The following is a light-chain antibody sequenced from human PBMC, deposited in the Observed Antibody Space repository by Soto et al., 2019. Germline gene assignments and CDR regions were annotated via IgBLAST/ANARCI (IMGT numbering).Light chain of an antibody. Sequence: QSVLTQPASVSGSPGQSITISCTGTISDVGGNNYVSWYQHHPGKAPKLMIYDVSNRPSGVSNRFSGSKSGNTASLTISGLQAEDEADYYCSSYRISRIGVFGTGTKVTVL. CDR1: ISDVGGNNY. CDR2: DVS. CDR3: SSYRISRIGV. J-gene: IGLJ1*01. V-gene: IGLV2-14*03.